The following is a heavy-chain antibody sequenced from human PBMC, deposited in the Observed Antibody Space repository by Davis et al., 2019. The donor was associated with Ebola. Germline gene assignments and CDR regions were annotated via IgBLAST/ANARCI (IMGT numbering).Heavy chain of an antibody. CDR1: GFTFSSYA. V-gene: IGHV3-21*01. D-gene: IGHD6-13*01. Sequence: GGSLRLSCAASGFTFSSYAMHWVRQAPGKGLEWVSSISSSSSYIYYADSVKGRFTISRDHANNSLYLQMNSLRAEDTAVYYCARDKWGGSSSRLGDGMDVWGQGTTVTVSS. J-gene: IGHJ6*02. CDR3: ARDKWGGSSSRLGDGMDV. CDR2: ISSSSSYI.